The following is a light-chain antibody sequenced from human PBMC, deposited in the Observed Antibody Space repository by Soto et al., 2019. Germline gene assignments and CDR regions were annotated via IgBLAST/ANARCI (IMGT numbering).Light chain of an antibody. CDR1: QGIRNA. Sequence: DIQMTQSPSSLSATGGDRVTITCRASQGIRNALVWYQQKPGKAPKRLIYAASSLQSGVPSRFSGTGSGTEFTLTINSLQPEDFATYYCLQHNSLPLTFGQGTKLEIK. CDR3: LQHNSLPLT. V-gene: IGKV1-17*01. CDR2: AAS. J-gene: IGKJ2*01.